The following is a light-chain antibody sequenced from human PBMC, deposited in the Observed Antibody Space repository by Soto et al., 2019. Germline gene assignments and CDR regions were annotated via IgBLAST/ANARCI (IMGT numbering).Light chain of an antibody. CDR1: SSNIGSNF. J-gene: IGLJ1*01. Sequence: QSALTQPRSASGTPGQRVTISCSGRSSNIGSNFVYWYQHLPGTAPKLVIYRNSQRPSGVPDRFSGSKSGTSASLAISGLQSEDEADYYCAGWDDSLSGYVFGPGPKVTVL. CDR2: RNS. CDR3: AGWDDSLSGYV. V-gene: IGLV1-47*01.